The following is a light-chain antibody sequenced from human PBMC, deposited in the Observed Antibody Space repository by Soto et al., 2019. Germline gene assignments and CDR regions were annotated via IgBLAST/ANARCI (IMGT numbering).Light chain of an antibody. CDR3: QQYGTSPLT. CDR1: QSVNSRY. V-gene: IGKV3-20*01. CDR2: GAS. Sequence: EIVLTQSPGTLSLSPGERATLSCRASQSVNSRYLGWYQQKPSQAPRLLIYGASSRAAGIPDRFSGSGSETDFTLTISRLEPDDFAVYYCQQYGTSPLTFGGGTKVEIK. J-gene: IGKJ4*01.